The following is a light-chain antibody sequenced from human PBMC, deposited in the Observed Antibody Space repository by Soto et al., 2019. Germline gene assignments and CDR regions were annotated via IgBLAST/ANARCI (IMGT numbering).Light chain of an antibody. J-gene: IGLJ3*02. V-gene: IGLV2-14*01. CDR1: RSDVGGYNY. CDR3: SSFTSSDRGV. CDR2: EVT. Sequence: QSALTQPASVSGSPGQSITISCTGTRSDVGGYNYVSWYQQHPGKAPKLMIYEVTNRPSGVSNRFSGSKSGNTASLTISGLQAEDEADYYCSSFTSSDRGVFGGGTKLTVL.